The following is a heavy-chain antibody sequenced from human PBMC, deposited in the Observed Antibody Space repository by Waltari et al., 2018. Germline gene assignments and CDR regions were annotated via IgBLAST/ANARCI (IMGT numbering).Heavy chain of an antibody. D-gene: IGHD3-10*01. CDR2: INRDGTA. CDR1: GGYFSGYF. CDR3: ARVGDYHGSGRFGLDV. J-gene: IGHJ6*02. Sequence: QAQLHQWGAGLLKPSEPLSLTCAVSGGYFSGYFWSWIRQSPGKGLEWIGEINRDGTANYNPSLKSRVGMSVDTIKSQISLSLSSVTAADAAVYYCARVGDYHGSGRFGLDVWGRGTRVTVSS. V-gene: IGHV4-34*01.